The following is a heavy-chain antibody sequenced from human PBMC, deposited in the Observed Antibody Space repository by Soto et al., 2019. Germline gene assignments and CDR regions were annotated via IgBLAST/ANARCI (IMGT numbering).Heavy chain of an antibody. J-gene: IGHJ6*02. CDR3: ASNLPTNYYGMDV. V-gene: IGHV5-10-1*01. CDR1: GYSFTSYW. Sequence: PGESLKISCKGSGYSFTSYWISWVRQMPGKGLEWMGRIDPSDSYTNYSPSFQGHVTISADKSISTAYLQCSSLKASDTAMYYCASNLPTNYYGMDVWGQGTTVTVSS. CDR2: IDPSDSYT.